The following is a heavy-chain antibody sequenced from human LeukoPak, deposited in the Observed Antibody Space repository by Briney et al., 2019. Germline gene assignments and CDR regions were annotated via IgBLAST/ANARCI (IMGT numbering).Heavy chain of an antibody. Sequence: QPGGSLRLSCAASGFTFSSYAMSWVRQAPGKGLEWVSAISGSGGSTYYADSVKGRFTISRDNSKNTLYLQMNSLRAEDTAVYYCAKDGADYGGNWKGVLGAFDIWGQGTMVTVSS. CDR3: AKDGADYGGNWKGVLGAFDI. V-gene: IGHV3-23*01. CDR1: GFTFSSYA. D-gene: IGHD4-23*01. J-gene: IGHJ3*02. CDR2: ISGSGGST.